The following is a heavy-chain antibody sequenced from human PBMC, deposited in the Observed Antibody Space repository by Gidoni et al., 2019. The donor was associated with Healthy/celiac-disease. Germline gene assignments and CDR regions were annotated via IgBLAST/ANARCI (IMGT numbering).Heavy chain of an antibody. CDR2: INPNSGGT. J-gene: IGHJ5*02. V-gene: IGHV1-2*02. CDR3: ARDAMITIFWPNWFDP. CDR1: VYTFTGYY. D-gene: IGHD3-9*01. Sequence: QVQLVQPGAEAKKPRASVKASCKASVYTFTGYYMHWVRQAPGQGLEWMGWINPNSGGTNYAQKFQGRVTMTRDTSISTAYMELSRLRSDDTAVYYCARDAMITIFWPNWFDPWGQGTLVTVSS.